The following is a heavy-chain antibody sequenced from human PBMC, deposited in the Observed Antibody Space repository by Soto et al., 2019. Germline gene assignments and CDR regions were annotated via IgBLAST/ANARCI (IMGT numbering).Heavy chain of an antibody. J-gene: IGHJ4*02. D-gene: IGHD1-1*01. V-gene: IGHV3-53*01. CDR3: AGRLTTAASLDY. CDR2: IHGGGSA. Sequence: VQLVESGGGLIQPGGSLRLSCAASGLSVSNNHMTWVRQAPGKGLEWVSLIHGGGSAYYADSVKGRFTISRDNSKNTLYLQMDSLRAEDTAIYYCAGRLTTAASLDYWGQGTLATVSS. CDR1: GLSVSNNH.